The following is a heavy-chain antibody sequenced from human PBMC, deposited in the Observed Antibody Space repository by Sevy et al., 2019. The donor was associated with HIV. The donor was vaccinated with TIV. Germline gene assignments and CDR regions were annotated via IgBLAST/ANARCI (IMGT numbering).Heavy chain of an antibody. D-gene: IGHD1-26*01. V-gene: IGHV4-59*01. J-gene: IGHJ4*02. CDR3: ARGFEGASGSYPPFDY. Sequence: ETLSLTCTVSGGSISSYYWSWIRQPPGKGLEWIGYIYYSGSTNYNPSLKSRVLISIDTSKNQFSLKLSSVTAADTALYYCARGFEGASGSYPPFDYWGQGTLVTVSS. CDR2: IYYSGST. CDR1: GGSISSYY.